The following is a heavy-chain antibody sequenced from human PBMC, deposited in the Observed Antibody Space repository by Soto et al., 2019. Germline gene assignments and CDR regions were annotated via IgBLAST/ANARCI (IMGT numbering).Heavy chain of an antibody. Sequence: ASVKVSCKASGYTFTSYAMHWVRQAPGQRLEWMGWINAGNGNTKYSQKFQGRVTITRDTSASTAYMELSSLRSEDTAVYYCARDVVGSDYFDSWGQGTLVTVSS. CDR2: INAGNGNT. CDR1: GYTFTSYA. D-gene: IGHD1-26*01. J-gene: IGHJ4*02. V-gene: IGHV1-3*01. CDR3: ARDVVGSDYFDS.